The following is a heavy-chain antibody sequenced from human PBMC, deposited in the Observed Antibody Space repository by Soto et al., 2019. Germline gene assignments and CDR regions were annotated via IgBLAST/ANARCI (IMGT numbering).Heavy chain of an antibody. CDR1: GGSFSGYY. Sequence: PSETLSLTCAVYGGSFSGYYWSWIRQPPGKGLEWLAEINHSGSTNYNPSLKSRLTISVDMSKNQFSLKLRSVTAADTAVYYCAREAARSMVRGVKDYWGQGTLVTVSS. J-gene: IGHJ4*02. V-gene: IGHV4-34*01. CDR3: AREAARSMVRGVKDY. CDR2: INHSGST. D-gene: IGHD3-10*01.